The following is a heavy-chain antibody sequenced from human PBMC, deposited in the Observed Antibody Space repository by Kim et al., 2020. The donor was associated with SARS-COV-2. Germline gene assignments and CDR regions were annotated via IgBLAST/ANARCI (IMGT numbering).Heavy chain of an antibody. CDR1: GYTFTSYA. CDR3: ARGEDYYDSSGYYKGPLDY. J-gene: IGHJ4*02. V-gene: IGHV7-4-1*02. D-gene: IGHD3-22*01. CDR2: INTNTGNP. Sequence: ASVKVSCKASGYTFTSYAMNWVRQAPGQGLEWMGWINTNTGNPTYAQGFTGRFVFSLDTSVSTAYLQISSLKAEDTAVYYCARGEDYYDSSGYYKGPLDYWGQGTLVTVSS.